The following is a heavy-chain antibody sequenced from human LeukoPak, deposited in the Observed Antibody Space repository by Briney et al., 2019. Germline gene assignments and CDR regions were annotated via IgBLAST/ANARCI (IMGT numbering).Heavy chain of an antibody. V-gene: IGHV4-59*01. CDR3: ARVSGGNGDAFDI. D-gene: IGHD4-23*01. Sequence: PSETLSLTXTVSGGSISSYYWSWIRQPPGKGLEWIGYIYYSGSTNYNPSLKSRVTISVDTSKNQFSLKLSPVTAADTAVYYCARVSGGNGDAFDIWGQGTMVTVSS. J-gene: IGHJ3*02. CDR1: GGSISSYY. CDR2: IYYSGST.